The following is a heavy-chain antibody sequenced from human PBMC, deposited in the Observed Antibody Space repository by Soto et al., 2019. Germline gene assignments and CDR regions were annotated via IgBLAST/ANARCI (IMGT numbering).Heavy chain of an antibody. CDR2: ISGSGGST. J-gene: IGHJ4*02. D-gene: IGHD5-18*01. V-gene: IGHV3-23*01. CDR3: ETLPPRAPYSLFDY. CDR1: GFTFSSYA. Sequence: PGGSLRLSCAASGFTFSSYAMSWVRQAPGKGLEWVSAISGSGGSTYYADSVKGRFTITRDNSKNTLYLQMNSLRAEDTAVYYCETLPPRAPYSLFDYWGQGTLVTVSS.